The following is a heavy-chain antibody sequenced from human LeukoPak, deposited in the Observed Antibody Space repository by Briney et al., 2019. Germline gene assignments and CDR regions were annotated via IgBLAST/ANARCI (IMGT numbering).Heavy chain of an antibody. J-gene: IGHJ3*02. CDR1: GCTFSSYA. V-gene: IGHV1-69*13. Sequence: ASVKVSCKASGCTFSSYAISWVRQAPGQGLEWMGGIIPIFGTANYAQKFQGRVTITADQSTSTAYMELSSLRSEDTAVYFCARDVGATVVFDIWGQGTFVTVSS. D-gene: IGHD1-26*01. CDR2: IIPIFGTA. CDR3: ARDVGATVVFDI.